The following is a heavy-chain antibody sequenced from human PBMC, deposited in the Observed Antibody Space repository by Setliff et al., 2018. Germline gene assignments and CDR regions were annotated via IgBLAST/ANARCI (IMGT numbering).Heavy chain of an antibody. D-gene: IGHD2-21*02. J-gene: IGHJ3*02. CDR1: GFTFSTYA. V-gene: IGHV3-23*01. CDR3: ARCTGGDCYLDAFDI. CDR2: IIDGGDNR. Sequence: GGSLRLSCAASGFTFSTYAMGWVRQSPGKGLEWVSGIIDGGDNRYYADSVKGRFTISRDNSKNTLYLQLNSLRAEDTAVYYCARCTGGDCYLDAFDIWGQGTMVTVSS.